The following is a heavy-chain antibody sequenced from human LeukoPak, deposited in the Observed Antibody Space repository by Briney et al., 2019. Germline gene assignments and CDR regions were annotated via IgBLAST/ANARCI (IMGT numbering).Heavy chain of an antibody. CDR1: GYTFTSYD. Sequence: ASVKVSCKASGYTFTSYDINWVRQATGQGLEWMGWMNPNSGNTGYAQKFQGRVTMTRNTSISTAYMELSSLRSEDTAVYYCAREKGPITMVRGAPGAFDIWGQGTMVTVSS. J-gene: IGHJ3*02. V-gene: IGHV1-8*01. CDR3: AREKGPITMVRGAPGAFDI. D-gene: IGHD3-10*01. CDR2: MNPNSGNT.